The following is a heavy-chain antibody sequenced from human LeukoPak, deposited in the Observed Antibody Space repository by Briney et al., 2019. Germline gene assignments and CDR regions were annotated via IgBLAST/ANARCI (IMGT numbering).Heavy chain of an antibody. V-gene: IGHV5-51*01. CDR3: ARRMYGDYQDYFDF. D-gene: IGHD4-17*01. CDR1: GYTFTNYW. CDR2: IYPGDSDT. Sequence: VESLKISCQGSGYTFTNYWIGWVRQMSGKGLEWMGIIYPGDSDTRYSPSFQGQVTISADKSISTAYLQWSSLKASDTAVYYCARRMYGDYQDYFDFWGQGTLVTVSS. J-gene: IGHJ4*02.